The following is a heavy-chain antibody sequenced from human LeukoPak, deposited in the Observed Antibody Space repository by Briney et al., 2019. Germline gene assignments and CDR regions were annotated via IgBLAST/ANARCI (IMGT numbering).Heavy chain of an antibody. J-gene: IGHJ4*02. CDR3: ARGGGGYDSPYYFDY. CDR2: ISSSSSYI. D-gene: IGHD5-12*01. V-gene: IGHV3-21*01. Sequence: GGSLRLSCAASGFTFCSYSMNWVRQAPGKGLEWVSSISSSSSYIYYADSVKGRFTISSDNAKNSLYLQMNSLRAEDTAVYYCARGGGGYDSPYYFDYWGQGTLVTVSS. CDR1: GFTFCSYS.